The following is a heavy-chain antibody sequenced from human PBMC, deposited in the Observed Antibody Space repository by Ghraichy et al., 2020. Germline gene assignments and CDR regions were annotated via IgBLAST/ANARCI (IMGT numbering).Heavy chain of an antibody. CDR2: INPNSGGT. CDR3: ARDSGSYGYYYYGMDV. Sequence: SVKVSCKASGYTFTGYYMHWVRQAPGQGLEWMGWINPNSGGTNYAQKFQGWVTMTRDTSISTAYMELSRLRSDDTAVYYCARDSGSYGYYYYGMDVWGQGTTVTVSS. CDR1: GYTFTGYY. V-gene: IGHV1-2*04. D-gene: IGHD3-10*01. J-gene: IGHJ6*02.